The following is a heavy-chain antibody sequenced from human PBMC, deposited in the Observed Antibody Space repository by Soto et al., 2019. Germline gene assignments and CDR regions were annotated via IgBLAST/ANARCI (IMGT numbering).Heavy chain of an antibody. CDR2: ITPSGDNT. J-gene: IGHJ3*02. V-gene: IGHV3-23*01. Sequence: GGSLRLSCAASGFAFSTHAMNWVRQAPGKGLAWVSSITPSGDNTYYADSVKGRFTISRDNSKNTLSLQMNSLRVEDSAVYYCATKGYTSEPNAFAMWGQGTMVTVS. CDR3: ATKGYTSEPNAFAM. D-gene: IGHD2-15*01. CDR1: GFAFSTHA.